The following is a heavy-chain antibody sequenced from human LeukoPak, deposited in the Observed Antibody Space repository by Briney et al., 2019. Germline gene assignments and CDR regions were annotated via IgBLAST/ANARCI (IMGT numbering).Heavy chain of an antibody. CDR1: GFTFNSYN. Sequence: GGSPRLSCAASGFTFNSYNMNWVRQAPGKGLEWVSSITSTSSYTFYADSVKGRFTISRDNAKNSLYLQMNSLRAEDTAVYYCARESVRRISMRSKGFFDYWGRGTRVTVSS. D-gene: IGHD3-22*01. CDR2: ITSTSSYT. V-gene: IGHV3-21*01. J-gene: IGHJ4*02. CDR3: ARESVRRISMRSKGFFDY.